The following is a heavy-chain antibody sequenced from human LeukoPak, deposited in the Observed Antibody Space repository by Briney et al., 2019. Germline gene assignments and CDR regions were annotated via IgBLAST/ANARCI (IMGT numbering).Heavy chain of an antibody. Sequence: SGTLSLTCAVYGGSFSGYYWSWLRQPPGKGLEWIGEINHSRSTNYNPSLKSRVTISVDTSKNQFSLKLSSVTAADTAVYYCARGRSGSYSGYFDYWGQGTLVTVSS. J-gene: IGHJ4*02. D-gene: IGHD1-26*01. CDR3: ARGRSGSYSGYFDY. CDR2: INHSRST. V-gene: IGHV4-34*01. CDR1: GGSFSGYY.